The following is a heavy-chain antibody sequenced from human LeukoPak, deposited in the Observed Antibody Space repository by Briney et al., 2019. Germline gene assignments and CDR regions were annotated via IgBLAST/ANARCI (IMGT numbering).Heavy chain of an antibody. CDR1: GGTFSSYA. CDR2: IIPIFGTA. J-gene: IGHJ6*03. Sequence: SVKVFCKASGGTFSSYAINWVRQAPGQGLEWMGGIIPIFGTANYAQKFQGRVTITADESTSTAYMELSSLRSEDTAVYYCARALVNYYGSGNYYYMDVWGKGTTVTVSS. D-gene: IGHD3-10*01. V-gene: IGHV1-69*13. CDR3: ARALVNYYGSGNYYYMDV.